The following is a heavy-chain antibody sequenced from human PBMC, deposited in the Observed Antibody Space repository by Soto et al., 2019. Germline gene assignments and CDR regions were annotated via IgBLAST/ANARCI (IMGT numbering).Heavy chain of an antibody. CDR3: GCEAVSGDRYFDF. V-gene: IGHV1-46*03. D-gene: IGHD1-26*01. Sequence: QVQLAQSGAEVKEPGASVKVSCKASGYTFTNYYIHWVRQAPGQGLEWMARINPSGGFTNYAQRFQGRVTLTTDTSTSTVYMEVSGLRSEDTAVYKCGCEAVSGDRYFDFWGQGSLVTVSS. CDR2: INPSGGFT. J-gene: IGHJ4*02. CDR1: GYTFTNYY.